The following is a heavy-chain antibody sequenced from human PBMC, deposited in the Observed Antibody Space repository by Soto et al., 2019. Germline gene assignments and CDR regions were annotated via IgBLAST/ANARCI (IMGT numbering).Heavy chain of an antibody. D-gene: IGHD3-9*01. V-gene: IGHV3-23*01. J-gene: IGHJ6*03. CDR3: AQILFTDILTGHKTTLRGVPDMEV. Sequence: GVSLRLSCAASGFTFSSYAMSWVRQAPGKGLEWVSAISGSGGSTYYADSVKGRFTISRDNSKNTLYLQMHSLRAEDTAVYYCAQILFTDILTGHKTTLRGVPDMEVWGKGTKVTVSS. CDR2: ISGSGGST. CDR1: GFTFSSYA.